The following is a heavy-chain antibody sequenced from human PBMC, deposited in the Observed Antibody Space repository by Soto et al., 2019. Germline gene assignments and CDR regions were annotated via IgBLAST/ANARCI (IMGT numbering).Heavy chain of an antibody. J-gene: IGHJ4*02. V-gene: IGHV4-31*03. CDR3: ARHIDY. Sequence: PSETLSLTCPVSGCSISSGGYYWSWIRQHPGKGLEWIGYIYYSGGTYYNPSLKSRVTISVDTSKNQFSLKLSSVTAADTAVYYCARHIDYWGQGTLVTVSS. CDR1: GCSISSGGYY. CDR2: IYYSGGT.